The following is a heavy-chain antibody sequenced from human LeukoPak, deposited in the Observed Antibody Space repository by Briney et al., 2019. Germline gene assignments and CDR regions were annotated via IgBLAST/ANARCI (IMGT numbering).Heavy chain of an antibody. CDR2: IFYVGST. CDR1: GDSIGSHY. D-gene: IGHD3-22*01. V-gene: IGHV4-59*11. CDR3: ARDYYDSRGEAFDI. J-gene: IGHJ3*02. Sequence: RSSETLSLTCTVSGDSIGSHYWSWIRQPPGKGLEWIGYIFYVGSTNYNPSLKSRVTISVDTSKNQFSLKLNSVTAADTAVYYCARDYYDSRGEAFDIWGQGTMVTVS.